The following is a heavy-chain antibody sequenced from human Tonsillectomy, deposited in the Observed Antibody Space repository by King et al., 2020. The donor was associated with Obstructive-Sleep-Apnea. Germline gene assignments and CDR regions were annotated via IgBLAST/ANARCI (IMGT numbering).Heavy chain of an antibody. D-gene: IGHD6-13*01. J-gene: IGHJ4*02. V-gene: IGHV5-51*01. Sequence: QLVQSGAEVKKPGESLKISCKGSGYSFTSYWICCVRQMPGKGLEWLVIIYAGDSGTRYIPSFHGQVTISADKSISTAYLLRSSLKASDTAMYYCARRQQLVSLVDYWGQGTLVTVSS. CDR1: GYSFTSYW. CDR3: ARRQQLVSLVDY. CDR2: IYAGDSGT.